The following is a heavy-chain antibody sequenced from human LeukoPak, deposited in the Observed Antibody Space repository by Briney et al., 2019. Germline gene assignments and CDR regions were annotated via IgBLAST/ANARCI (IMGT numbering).Heavy chain of an antibody. CDR3: ARAALSGGDYFDY. D-gene: IGHD5-12*01. V-gene: IGHV3-7*01. CDR1: GFTFSSYW. J-gene: IGHJ4*02. CDR2: IKQDGSEK. Sequence: PGGSLRLSCAASGFTFSSYWMSWVRQAPGKGLEWVANIKQDGSEKYYVDSVKGRFTISRDNAKNSLYLQMNSLRAEDTAVYYCARAALSGGDYFDYWGQGTLVTVSS.